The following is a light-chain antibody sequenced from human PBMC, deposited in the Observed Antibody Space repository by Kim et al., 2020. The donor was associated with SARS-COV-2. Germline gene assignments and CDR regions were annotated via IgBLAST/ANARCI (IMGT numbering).Light chain of an antibody. CDR1: QSVDSTY. Sequence: IVLTQSPGTLSLSPGERATLSCRASQSVDSTYFAWYQQKPGQAPRLLIYGASSRATGIPDRFSGSGSGTYFTLSISRLEPEDFAMYYCQQYDTPPPWTFGQGTKVDIK. J-gene: IGKJ1*01. CDR3: QQYDTPPPWT. V-gene: IGKV3-20*01. CDR2: GAS.